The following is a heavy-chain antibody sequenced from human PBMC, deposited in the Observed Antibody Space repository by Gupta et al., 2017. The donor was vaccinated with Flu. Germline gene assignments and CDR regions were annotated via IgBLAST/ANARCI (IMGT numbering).Heavy chain of an antibody. CDR2: ISGSGGST. Sequence: EVQLLVSGGGLVQPGGSLGLSCSASGFTFSSYAMSWVRQAPGKGLEWVSAISGSGGSTYYADSVKGRFTISRDNSKNTLYLQMNSLRAEDTAVYYCAKDPGPTVTTDYWGQGTLVTVSS. CDR3: AKDPGPTVTTDY. V-gene: IGHV3-23*01. D-gene: IGHD4-17*01. CDR1: GFTFSSYA. J-gene: IGHJ4*02.